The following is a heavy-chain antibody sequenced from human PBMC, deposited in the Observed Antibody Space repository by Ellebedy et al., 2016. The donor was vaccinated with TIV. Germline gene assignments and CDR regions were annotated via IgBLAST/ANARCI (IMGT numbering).Heavy chain of an antibody. CDR2: IYTSGST. CDR1: GGSISSYY. CDR3: ARAHLVRGVNYWCNP. J-gene: IGHJ5*02. D-gene: IGHD3-10*01. V-gene: IGHV4-4*07. Sequence: SETLSLXCTVSGGSISSYYWSWIRQPAGKGLEWIGRIYTSGSTNYNPSLKSRVTISVDTSKNQFSLKLNSVTAADTAVYYCARAHLVRGVNYWCNPWGQGTLVTVSS.